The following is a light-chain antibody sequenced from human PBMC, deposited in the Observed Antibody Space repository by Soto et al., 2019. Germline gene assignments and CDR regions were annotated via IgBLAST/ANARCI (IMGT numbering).Light chain of an antibody. V-gene: IGLV2-14*03. CDR2: DVR. CDR1: SSDLGTYNY. Sequence: QSVLTQPASVSGSPGQSITISCSGTSSDLGTYNYVSWYQQHPDTPPKLIIYDVRNRPSGVSDRFSGSKSGTSASLAISGLRSEDEADYYCAGWDDSLSGVVFGGGTKLTVL. CDR3: AGWDDSLSGVV. J-gene: IGLJ2*01.